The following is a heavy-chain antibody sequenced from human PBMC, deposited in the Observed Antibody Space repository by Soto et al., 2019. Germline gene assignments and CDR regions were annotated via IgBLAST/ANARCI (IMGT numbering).Heavy chain of an antibody. CDR3: VRFNTDFDY. J-gene: IGHJ4*02. Sequence: QVQLEQSGAEVKKPGASVKVSCKASGYTFTSYDINWLRQATGQGLEWLGWMNPNSGNTGYTQKLQGRVTMTRDTSISTAYMELSSLRSEDTAVYYCVRFNTDFDYWGQGTLVTVSS. CDR1: GYTFTSYD. V-gene: IGHV1-8*01. CDR2: MNPNSGNT.